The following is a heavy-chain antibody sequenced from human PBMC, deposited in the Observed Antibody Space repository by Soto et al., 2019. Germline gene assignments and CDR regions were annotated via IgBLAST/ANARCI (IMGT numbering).Heavy chain of an antibody. D-gene: IGHD1-26*01. CDR1: GGSISSGDYY. V-gene: IGHV4-30-4*01. Sequence: SETLSLTCTVSGGSISSGDYYWSWIRQPPGKGLEWIGYIYYSGSTYYNPSLKSRVTISVDTSKNQFSLKLSSVTAADTAVYYCARARGSYSTGTNWFDPWGQGTLVTVSS. CDR3: ARARGSYSTGTNWFDP. CDR2: IYYSGST. J-gene: IGHJ5*02.